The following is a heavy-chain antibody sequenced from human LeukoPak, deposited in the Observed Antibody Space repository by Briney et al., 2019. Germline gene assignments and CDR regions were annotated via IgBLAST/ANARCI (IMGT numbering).Heavy chain of an antibody. Sequence: PGGSLRLSCTVSGFSFSSYGMNWVRQAPGKGLEWVSSISSISYIYYADSVKGRFTISRDNAKNSLYLQMNSLRAEDTAVYYCARQMTVYYYYYYYMDVWGKGTTVIVSS. CDR2: ISSISYI. CDR1: GFSFSSYG. V-gene: IGHV3-21*01. J-gene: IGHJ6*03. CDR3: ARQMTVYYYYYYYMDV.